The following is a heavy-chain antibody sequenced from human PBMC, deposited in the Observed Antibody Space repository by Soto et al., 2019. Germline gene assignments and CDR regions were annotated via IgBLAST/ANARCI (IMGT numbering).Heavy chain of an antibody. CDR2: ISYDGSNK. CDR3: AREVHPFYYFGMDV. D-gene: IGHD1-1*01. J-gene: IGHJ6*02. CDR1: GFTFSSFA. Sequence: QGQLVESGGGVVQPGRSLRLSCAASGFTFSSFAMHWVRQAPGKGLEWVAVISYDGSNKSYADSVKGRFTISRDHSKNTLYLQMNSLRAEDTAVYYCAREVHPFYYFGMDVWGQGTTVTVSS. V-gene: IGHV3-30-3*01.